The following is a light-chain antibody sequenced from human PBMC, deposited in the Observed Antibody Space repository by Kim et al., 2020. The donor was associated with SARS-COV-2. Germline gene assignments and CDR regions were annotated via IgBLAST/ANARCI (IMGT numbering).Light chain of an antibody. CDR1: QSVNSTY. J-gene: IGKJ5*01. V-gene: IGKV3-20*01. CDR2: GAS. CDR3: QQYAGSPIT. Sequence: IVLTQSPGTLSLSPGERATISCRASQSVNSTYLAWYQQKPGQAPRLLIYGASSRATGIPDRFSGSGSGTDFTLTISRLEPEDFAMYYCQQYAGSPITFGQGTRLEIK.